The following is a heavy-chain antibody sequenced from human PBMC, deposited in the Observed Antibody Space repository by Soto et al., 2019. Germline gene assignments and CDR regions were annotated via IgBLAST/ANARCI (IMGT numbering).Heavy chain of an antibody. D-gene: IGHD6-6*01. V-gene: IGHV1-69*13. Sequence: SVKVSCKASGGTFSSYAISWVRQAPGQGLEWMGGIIPIFGTANYAQKFQGRVTITADESTSTAYMELSSLRSEDTAVYYCARDRAAARPGSIGYYYYGMDVWGQGTTVTVSS. CDR3: ARDRAAARPGSIGYYYYGMDV. CDR2: IIPIFGTA. CDR1: GGTFSSYA. J-gene: IGHJ6*02.